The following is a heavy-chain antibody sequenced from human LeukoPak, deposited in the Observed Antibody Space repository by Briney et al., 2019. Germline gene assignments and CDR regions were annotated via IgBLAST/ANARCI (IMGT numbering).Heavy chain of an antibody. D-gene: IGHD3-22*01. J-gene: IGHJ3*02. CDR3: AREDYYDSSGYYYGAFDI. CDR2: IYHSGST. V-gene: IGHV4-30-2*01. CDR1: GGSISSGGYS. Sequence: SQTLSLTCAVSGGSISSGGYSWSWIRQPPGQGLEWIGYIYHSGSTYYNPSLKSRVTISVDRSKNQFSLKLSSVTAADTAVYYCAREDYYDSSGYYYGAFDIWGQGTMVTVSS.